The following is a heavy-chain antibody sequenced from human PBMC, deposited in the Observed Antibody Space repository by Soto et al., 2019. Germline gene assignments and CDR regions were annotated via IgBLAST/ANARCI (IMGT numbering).Heavy chain of an antibody. CDR1: GGSISSYY. V-gene: IGHV4-59*01. Sequence: SETLSLTCSVSGGSISSYYWSWIRQPPGKGLEWIGYMYNTGSTIYNPSFKSRVTISLDTSKNQFSLKLNSVTAADTAVYYCARDLWGYCGTDCYPLDVWGQGTTVTVSS. CDR2: MYNTGST. J-gene: IGHJ6*02. CDR3: ARDLWGYCGTDCYPLDV. D-gene: IGHD2-21*02.